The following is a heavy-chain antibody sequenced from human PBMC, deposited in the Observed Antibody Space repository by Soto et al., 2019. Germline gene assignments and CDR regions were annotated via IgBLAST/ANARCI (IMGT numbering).Heavy chain of an antibody. J-gene: IGHJ4*02. CDR2: IDPSDSYT. CDR1: GYSFTGYW. D-gene: IGHD3-16*01. V-gene: IGHV5-10-1*01. CDR3: FRGGVTSRTFDY. Sequence: PGESLKISCKGSGYSFTGYWISWVRQMPGKGLEWMGRIDPSDSYTNYSPSFQGHVAISADKSISTAYLQWSSLKASDSAIYYCFRGGVTSRTFDYWGQGTLVTVSS.